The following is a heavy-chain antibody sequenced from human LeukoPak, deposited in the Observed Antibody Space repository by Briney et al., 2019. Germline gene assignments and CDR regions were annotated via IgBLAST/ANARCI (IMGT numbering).Heavy chain of an antibody. CDR3: AKDRSYGSGSYYNELDY. CDR2: ISWNSGSI. D-gene: IGHD3-10*01. V-gene: IGHV3-9*02. J-gene: IGHJ4*02. CDR1: GFTSDDYA. Sequence: GGSLRLSCAASGFTSDDYAMHWVRQAPGKGLEWVSGISWNSGSIGYADSVKGRFTISRDNAKNSLYLQMNSLRAEDTALYYCAKDRSYGSGSYYNELDYWGQGTLVTVSS.